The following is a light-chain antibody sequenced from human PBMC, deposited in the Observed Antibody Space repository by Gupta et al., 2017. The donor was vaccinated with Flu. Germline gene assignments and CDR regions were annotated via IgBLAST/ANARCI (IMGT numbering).Light chain of an antibody. J-gene: IGKJ2*01. Sequence: RSSLSASVGDRVTITCQASQDISNYLNWYQQKPGKAPKLLIYDASNLETGVPSRFSGSGSGTDFTFTISSLQPEDIAKYYCQQYDTLPYTFGQGTKLEIK. CDR3: QQYDTLPYT. V-gene: IGKV1-33*01. CDR1: QDISNY. CDR2: DAS.